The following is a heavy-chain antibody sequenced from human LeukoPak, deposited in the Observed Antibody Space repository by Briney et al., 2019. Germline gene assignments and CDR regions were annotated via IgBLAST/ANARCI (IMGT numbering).Heavy chain of an antibody. CDR2: ISYDGSNK. Sequence: GGSLRLSCAASGFTFSSYGMHWVRQAPGKGLEWVAVISYDGSNKYYADSVKGRFTISRDNSKNTLYLQMNSLRAEDTAVYYCARALTLWFGGFHNWFDPWGQGTLVTVSS. J-gene: IGHJ5*02. CDR3: ARALTLWFGGFHNWFDP. CDR1: GFTFSSYG. V-gene: IGHV3-30*03. D-gene: IGHD3-10*01.